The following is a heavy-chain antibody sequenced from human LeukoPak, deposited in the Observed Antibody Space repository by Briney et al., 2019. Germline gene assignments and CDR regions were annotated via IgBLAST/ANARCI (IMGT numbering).Heavy chain of an antibody. CDR1: GFTFSSYA. Sequence: GGSLRLSCAASGFTFSSYAIHWVRQAPGKGLEWVSLTSGDGITTYFAASVKGRFTISRDNSKSSLFLQMNSLRTEDTALYYCARDHVYGGADYWGQGTLVTVSS. D-gene: IGHD5/OR15-5a*01. CDR3: ARDHVYGGADY. J-gene: IGHJ4*02. CDR2: TSGDGITT. V-gene: IGHV3-43*02.